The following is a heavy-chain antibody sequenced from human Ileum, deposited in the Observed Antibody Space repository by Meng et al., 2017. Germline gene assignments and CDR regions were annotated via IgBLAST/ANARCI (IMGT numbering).Heavy chain of an antibody. V-gene: IGHV4-34*01. CDR2: INHSGST. D-gene: IGHD3-16*02. CDR1: GGSFSGYY. J-gene: IGHJ4*02. CDR3: ARGWYYDYVWGSYRDHMFDY. Sequence: QVQLQGGGAGLLKPSDALSLTCAVYGGSFSGYYWSWIRQPPGKGLEWIGEINHSGSTNYNPSLKSRVTISVDTSKNQFSLKLSSVTAADTAVYYCARGWYYDYVWGSYRDHMFDYWGQGTLVTVSS.